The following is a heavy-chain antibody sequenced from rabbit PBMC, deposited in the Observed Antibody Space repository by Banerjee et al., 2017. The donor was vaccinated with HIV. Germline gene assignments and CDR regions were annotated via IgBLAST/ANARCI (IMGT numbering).Heavy chain of an antibody. Sequence: QEQVVESGGDLVKPEGSLTLTCTASGFSFSNSYYMCWVRQAPGKGLEWIGCINTGSGNAYYASWVISRFTISKTSSTTVTLQMTSLTAADTATYFCARGSGWGGIQLDLWGPGTLVTVS. CDR2: INTGSGNA. J-gene: IGHJ3*01. CDR1: GFSFSNSYY. D-gene: IGHD4-1*01. V-gene: IGHV1S45*01. CDR3: ARGSGWGGIQLDL.